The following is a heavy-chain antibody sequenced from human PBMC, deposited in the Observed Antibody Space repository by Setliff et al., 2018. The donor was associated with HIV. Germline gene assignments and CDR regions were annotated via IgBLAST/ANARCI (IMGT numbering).Heavy chain of an antibody. CDR1: GGTFSSYA. CDR3: ARDRSVPSKYRYFDY. V-gene: IGHV1-69*06. D-gene: IGHD3-16*02. CDR2: IIPNYGTA. Sequence: GASVKVSCKASGGTFSSYAISWVRQAPGHGLEWMGRIIPNYGTANYAQKFQGRVTITADRSTSTAYVELSSLRSEDTAVYYCARDRSVPSKYRYFDYWGQGTLVTVSS. J-gene: IGHJ4*02.